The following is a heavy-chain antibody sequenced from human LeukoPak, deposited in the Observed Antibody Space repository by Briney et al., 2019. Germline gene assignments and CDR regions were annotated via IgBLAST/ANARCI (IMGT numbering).Heavy chain of an antibody. CDR2: ISGSGGSA. Sequence: GGSLRLSCAASGFTFSSYAMSWVRQAPGKGLEWVSAISGSGGSAYYADSVKGRFTISRDNSKNTLYLQMNSLRAEDTAVYYCALIAVDWQQPFDYWGQGTLVTVSS. J-gene: IGHJ4*02. D-gene: IGHD6-13*01. CDR3: ALIAVDWQQPFDY. CDR1: GFTFSSYA. V-gene: IGHV3-23*01.